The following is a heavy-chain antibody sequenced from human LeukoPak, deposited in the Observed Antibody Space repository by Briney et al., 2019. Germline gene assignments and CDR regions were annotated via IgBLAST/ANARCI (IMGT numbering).Heavy chain of an antibody. V-gene: IGHV1-69*13. CDR3: ARVGYYDSSGYRLAARAFDI. D-gene: IGHD3-22*01. CDR1: GGTFSSYA. J-gene: IGHJ3*02. Sequence: SVKVSCKASGGTFSSYANSWVRQAPGQGLEWMGGIIPIFGTANYAQKFQGRVTITADESTSTAYMELSSLRSEDTAVYYCARVGYYDSSGYRLAARAFDIWGQGTMVTVSS. CDR2: IIPIFGTA.